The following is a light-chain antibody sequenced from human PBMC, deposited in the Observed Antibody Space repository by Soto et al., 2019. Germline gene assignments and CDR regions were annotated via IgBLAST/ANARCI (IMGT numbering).Light chain of an antibody. J-gene: IGKJ4*01. CDR3: MQSLQTPLT. Sequence: DLVMTQSPLSLPVTPGEPASISCRSSQSLLHSSGYNCLDWYLQRPGQPPKLLIYSGSNRAPGAPDRFSGCGSGTEFTLRISRVEAEDVGTYYSMQSLQTPLTFGGATKVEIK. CDR1: QSLLHSSGYNC. CDR2: SGS. V-gene: IGKV2-28*01.